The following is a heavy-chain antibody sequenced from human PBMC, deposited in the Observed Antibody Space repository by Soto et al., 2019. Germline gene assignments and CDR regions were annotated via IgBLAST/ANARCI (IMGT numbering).Heavy chain of an antibody. CDR3: ARDLSSGWYYRRGMDV. V-gene: IGHV3-21*01. CDR1: GLTFSSYS. D-gene: IGHD6-19*01. CDR2: ISSTTNYK. J-gene: IGHJ6*02. Sequence: GGSLRLSCAASGLTFSSYSMNWVRQAPGKGLEWVSSISSTTNYKYYADSVKGRFTISRDNSKNTLYLQMNSLRAEDTAVYYCARDLSSGWYYRRGMDVWGQGTTVTVSS.